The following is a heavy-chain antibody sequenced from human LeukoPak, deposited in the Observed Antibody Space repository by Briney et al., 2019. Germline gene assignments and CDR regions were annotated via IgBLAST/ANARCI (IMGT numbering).Heavy chain of an antibody. V-gene: IGHV4-39*07. CDR3: ARDSTKYEGYYYDSSGDYYHALFDY. CDR1: GGSISSSSYY. J-gene: IGHJ4*02. CDR2: IYYSGST. D-gene: IGHD3-22*01. Sequence: PSETLSLTCTVSGGSISSSSYYWGWIRQPPGKGLEWIGSIYYSGSTYYNPSLKSRVTISVDTSKNQFSLKLSSVTAADTAVYYCARDSTKYEGYYYDSSGDYYHALFDYWGQGTLVTVSS.